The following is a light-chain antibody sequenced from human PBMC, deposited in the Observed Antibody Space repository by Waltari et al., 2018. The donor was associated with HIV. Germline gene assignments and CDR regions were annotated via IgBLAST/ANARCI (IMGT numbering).Light chain of an antibody. V-gene: IGLV1-44*01. J-gene: IGLJ3*02. Sequence: QSVLTQPPSASGTPGQRVTFSCSGSSSNIGGNTVNWYQHLPGTAPKLLIYTDDQRPLGVPDRFSGSKSGNSASLAISGLQSEDEADYYCSAWDHSLDGVVFGGGTRLTVL. CDR2: TDD. CDR3: SAWDHSLDGVV. CDR1: SSNIGGNT.